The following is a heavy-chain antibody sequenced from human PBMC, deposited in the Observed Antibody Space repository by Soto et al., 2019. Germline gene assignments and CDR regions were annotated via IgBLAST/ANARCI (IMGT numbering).Heavy chain of an antibody. Sequence: SGGSLRLSCAASGFTFSSYGMHWVRQAPGKGLEWVAVIWYDGSNKYYADSVKGRFTISRDNSKNTLYLQMNSLRAEDTAVYYCAREQYCSGGSCYYFDYWGQGTLVTVSS. V-gene: IGHV3-33*01. CDR2: IWYDGSNK. J-gene: IGHJ4*02. CDR3: AREQYCSGGSCYYFDY. D-gene: IGHD2-15*01. CDR1: GFTFSSYG.